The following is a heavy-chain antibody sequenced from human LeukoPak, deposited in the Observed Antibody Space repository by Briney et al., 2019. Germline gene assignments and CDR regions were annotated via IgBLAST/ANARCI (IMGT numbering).Heavy chain of an antibody. Sequence: SETLSLTCAVYGGSFSGYYWSWIRQPPGKGLEWIGEINHSGSTNYNPSLKSRVTISVDTSKNQLSLKLSSVTAADTAVYYCARGREIVAGTTHWFDPWGQGTLVTVSS. J-gene: IGHJ5*02. V-gene: IGHV4-34*01. CDR2: INHSGST. CDR1: GGSFSGYY. CDR3: ARGREIVAGTTHWFDP. D-gene: IGHD1-1*01.